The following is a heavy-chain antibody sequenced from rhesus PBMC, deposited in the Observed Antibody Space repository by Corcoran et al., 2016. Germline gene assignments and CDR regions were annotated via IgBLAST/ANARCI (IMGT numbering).Heavy chain of an antibody. J-gene: IGHJ4*01. CDR3: ARDVSVAAKGDFDY. Sequence: QLQLQESGPGLVKPSETLSVTCAVSGGSISSSYWSWIRKAPGKGLEWNGYIYGSGSSTNYNPSLKVRVTLSVDTSQNQLSLKLSSVTTADPAVYYCARDVSVAAKGDFDYWGQGVLVTVSS. V-gene: IGHV4-169*02. D-gene: IGHD4-29*01. CDR1: GGSISSSY. CDR2: IYGSGSST.